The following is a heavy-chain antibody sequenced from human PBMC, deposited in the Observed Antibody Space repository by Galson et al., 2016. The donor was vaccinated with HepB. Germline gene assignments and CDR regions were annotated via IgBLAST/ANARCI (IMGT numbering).Heavy chain of an antibody. CDR3: ARADSSSWYYFDY. Sequence: SLRLSCAASGFTFSTYWMSWVRQAPGKGLEWVSSISSSSSYIYYADSVKGRFTISRDNAKNSLYLQMNSLRAEDTAVYYCARADSSSWYYFDYWGQGTLVTVSS. J-gene: IGHJ4*02. D-gene: IGHD6-13*01. CDR2: ISSSSSYI. CDR1: GFTFSTYW. V-gene: IGHV3-21*01.